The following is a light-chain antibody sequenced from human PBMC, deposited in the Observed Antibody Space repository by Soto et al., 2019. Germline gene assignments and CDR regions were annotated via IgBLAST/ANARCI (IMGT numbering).Light chain of an antibody. CDR1: QNIIFY. V-gene: IGKV1-39*01. Sequence: DIQVTQAPSSLSASVGDRVTITCRASQNIIFYLNWYQQKPGNAPNLLIYAASNLQSWLPSRFSGCGSWTDFSLTISRLLPEDFATYFCHQSYPIPVYSFGQGTTV. CDR2: AAS. CDR3: HQSYPIPVYS. J-gene: IGKJ2*01.